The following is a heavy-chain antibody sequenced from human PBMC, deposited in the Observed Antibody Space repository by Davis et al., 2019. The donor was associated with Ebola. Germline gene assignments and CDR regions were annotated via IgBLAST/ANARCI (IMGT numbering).Heavy chain of an antibody. V-gene: IGHV3-53*01. J-gene: IGHJ6*03. CDR1: GFSVSSTN. Sequence: PGGSLRLSCVASGFSVSSTNMNWVRQAPGKGLEWVSVIYSNWATYYAESVKGRFSISRDASKNAVYLQMNSLRAEDTAVYYCVRAGHRVRYMEFATPPPPYYYMDVWGKGTTVIVAS. CDR2: IYSNWAT. D-gene: IGHD3-3*01. CDR3: VRAGHRVRYMEFATPPPPYYYMDV.